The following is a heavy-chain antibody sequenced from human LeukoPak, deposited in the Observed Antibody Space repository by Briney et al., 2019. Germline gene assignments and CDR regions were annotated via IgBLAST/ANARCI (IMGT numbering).Heavy chain of an antibody. D-gene: IGHD3-10*01. CDR2: ISSSRSYI. V-gene: IGHV3-21*01. Sequence: GWSLRLSRAASGFTFSSYSMNRVRQAPGKGLEWVSSISSSRSYIYCADSVKGRFTISRDNAKNSLYLQMNSLRAEDTAVYYCARGSRGVANAFDIWGQGTMVTVSS. CDR3: ARGSRGVANAFDI. CDR1: GFTFSSYS. J-gene: IGHJ3*02.